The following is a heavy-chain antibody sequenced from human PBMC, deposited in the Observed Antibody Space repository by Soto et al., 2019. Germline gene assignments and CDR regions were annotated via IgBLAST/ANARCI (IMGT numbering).Heavy chain of an antibody. CDR1: GGSISSSSYH. Sequence: PSETLSLTCTVSGGSISSSSYHWGWIRQPPGKGLEWIGSIFYSGSTYYNPSLKSRVTISVDTSKNQFSLKLSSVTAADTAVYYCATQEVGGSYVYTFDPWGQGTLVTVS. D-gene: IGHD1-26*01. CDR3: ATQEVGGSYVYTFDP. V-gene: IGHV4-39*01. CDR2: IFYSGST. J-gene: IGHJ5*02.